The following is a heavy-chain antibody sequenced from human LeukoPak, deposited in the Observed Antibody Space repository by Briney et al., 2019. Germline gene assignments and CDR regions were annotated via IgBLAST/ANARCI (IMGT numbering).Heavy chain of an antibody. V-gene: IGHV3-21*01. CDR1: GFTFSSYS. J-gene: IGHJ6*02. D-gene: IGHD2-2*01. Sequence: PGGSLRHSCAASGFTFSSYSMNWVRQAPGKGLEWVSSISSNSSYIYYADSVKGRFTISRDNAKNSLHLQMNSLRAEDTAVYYCARPYCTSTSCWGNYYYGMDVWGQGTTVTVSS. CDR2: ISSNSSYI. CDR3: ARPYCTSTSCWGNYYYGMDV.